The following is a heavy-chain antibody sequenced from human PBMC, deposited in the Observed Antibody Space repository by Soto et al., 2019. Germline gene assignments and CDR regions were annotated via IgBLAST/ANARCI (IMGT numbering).Heavy chain of an antibody. CDR2: INPGGGT. J-gene: IGHJ4*02. V-gene: IGHV1-46*01. Sequence: ASVKVSCKASGYTFTSYYVHWVRQAPGQGLEWMGIINPGGGTSYAQKFQGRVTMTRDTSTSTVYMELSSLRFEDTAVYYCARGEERVAMPSGYWGQGTLVTVSS. D-gene: IGHD2-2*01. CDR3: ARGEERVAMPSGY. CDR1: GYTFTSYY.